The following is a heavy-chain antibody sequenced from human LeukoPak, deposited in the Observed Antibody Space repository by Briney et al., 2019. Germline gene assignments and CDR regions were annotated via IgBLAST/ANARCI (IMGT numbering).Heavy chain of an antibody. CDR2: TYYRSKWYN. Sequence: PSQTLSLTCDISGDSVSSNSAVWNWIRQSPSRGLEWLGRTYYRSKWYNDYAVSVKSRITINPDTSKNHFSLQLKSVSPEDTAVYYCASGDLYSTSWYSSNYYYYYMDVWGKGTTVTVSS. D-gene: IGHD2-2*01. CDR1: GDSVSSNSAV. V-gene: IGHV6-1*01. J-gene: IGHJ6*03. CDR3: ASGDLYSTSWYSSNYYYYYMDV.